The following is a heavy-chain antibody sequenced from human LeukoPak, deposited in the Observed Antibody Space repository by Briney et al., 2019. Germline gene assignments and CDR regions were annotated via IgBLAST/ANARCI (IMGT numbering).Heavy chain of an antibody. CDR2: ISAYNGNT. CDR3: ARAYDIAMAGTVGYFDY. J-gene: IGHJ4*02. Sequence: ASVKVSCKASGYTFTSYGISWVRQAPGQGLEWMGWISAYNGNTNYAQKLQGRVTMTTDTSTSTAYMELRSLRSDDTAVYYCARAYDIAMAGTVGYFDYWGQGTLVTVSS. D-gene: IGHD6-19*01. V-gene: IGHV1-18*01. CDR1: GYTFTSYG.